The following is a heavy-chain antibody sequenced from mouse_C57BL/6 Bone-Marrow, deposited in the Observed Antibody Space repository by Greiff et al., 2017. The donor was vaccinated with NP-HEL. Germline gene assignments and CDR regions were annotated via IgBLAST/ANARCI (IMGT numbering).Heavy chain of an antibody. CDR1: GYTFTEYT. V-gene: IGHV1-62-2*01. Sequence: VQLQQSGAELVKPGASVKLSCKASGYTFTEYTIHWVKQRSGQGLEWIGWFYPGSGSIKYNEKFKDKATLTADKSSSTVYMELSRLTSEDAAVYFCARHEEDYGKGYWYFDVWGTGTTVTVSS. CDR3: ARHEEDYGKGYWYFDV. J-gene: IGHJ1*03. D-gene: IGHD1-1*01. CDR2: FYPGSGSI.